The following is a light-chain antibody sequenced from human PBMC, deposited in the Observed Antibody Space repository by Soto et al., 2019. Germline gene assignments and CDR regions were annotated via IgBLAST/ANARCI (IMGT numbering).Light chain of an antibody. CDR3: QKYNSALFT. CDR2: GAS. J-gene: IGKJ4*01. CDR1: QSVSSS. Sequence: EIVLTQSPATLSVSPGETATLSCRASQSVSSSLAWYQQTPGRAPRLLIYGASTRATGIPTRFSGSGSGTEFTLTISSLQSEDFAVYYCQKYNSALFTFGGGTKVEIK. V-gene: IGKV3-15*01.